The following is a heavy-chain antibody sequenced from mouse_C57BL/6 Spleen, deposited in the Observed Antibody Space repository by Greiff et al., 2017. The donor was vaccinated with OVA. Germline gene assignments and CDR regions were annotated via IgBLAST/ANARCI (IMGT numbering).Heavy chain of an antibody. CDR2: ISDGGSYT. Sequence: DVHLVESGGGLVKPGGSLKLSCAASGFTFSSYAMSWVRQTPEKRLEWVATISDGGSYTYYPDNVKGRFTISRDNAKNNLYLQKSHLKSEDTAMYYCARGMVTTVDYWGQGTTLTVSS. J-gene: IGHJ2*01. CDR3: ARGMVTTVDY. V-gene: IGHV5-4*01. D-gene: IGHD2-2*01. CDR1: GFTFSSYA.